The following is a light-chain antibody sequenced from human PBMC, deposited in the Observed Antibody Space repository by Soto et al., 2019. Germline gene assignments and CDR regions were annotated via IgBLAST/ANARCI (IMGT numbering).Light chain of an antibody. CDR1: NSNIGRNA. CDR2: SSN. CDR3: GAWDDSLNGPV. J-gene: IGLJ2*01. V-gene: IGLV1-44*01. Sequence: QSVLTQPPSASGTPGQRVTISCSGSNSNIGRNAVNWYQQLPGTAPKLLIYSSNQRPSGVPDRFSCSESGTSASLAISGLQSEDEADYYCGAWDDSLNGPVFGGGTKLTVL.